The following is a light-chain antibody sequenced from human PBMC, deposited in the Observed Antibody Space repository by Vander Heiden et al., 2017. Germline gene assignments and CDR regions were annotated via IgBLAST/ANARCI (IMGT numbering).Light chain of an antibody. CDR3: QQDDSAPST. CDR1: QSVLYSSNNKNY. J-gene: IGKJ5*01. V-gene: IGKV4-1*01. CDR2: WAS. Sequence: DIVMTRSPDSLPVSLGERATINCKSSQSVLYSSNNKNYLAWYQQKPGQPPKLLIYWASTRESGVPDRFSGSGSGTDFTLTISSLQAEDVAVYYCQQDDSAPSTFGQGTRLDIK.